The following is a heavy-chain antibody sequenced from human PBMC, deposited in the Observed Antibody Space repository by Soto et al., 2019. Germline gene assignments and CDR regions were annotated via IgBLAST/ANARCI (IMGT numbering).Heavy chain of an antibody. D-gene: IGHD2-15*01. CDR1: GFIFSSDA. CDR3: ARVWVGLAPPLHGLXV. J-gene: IGHJ6*02. V-gene: IGHV3-30-3*01. CDR2: ISYDGSNK. Sequence: TGGSLRLSCAAPGFIFSSDAMHWGRPAPGKGLEWVAVISYDGSNKYYADSVKGRFTISRDNSKNTLYLQMNSLRAEDTAVYYCARVWVGLAPPLHGLXVWGQGTTVXVSS.